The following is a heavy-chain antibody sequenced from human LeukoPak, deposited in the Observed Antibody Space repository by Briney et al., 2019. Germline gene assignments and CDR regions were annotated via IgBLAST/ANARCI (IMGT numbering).Heavy chain of an antibody. V-gene: IGHV3-30*02. J-gene: IGHJ4*02. CDR2: IRYDGSNK. CDR3: AKDSTDIVVVPAAPGGVSD. CDR1: GFTFSSYG. Sequence: GGSLRLSCAASGFTFSSYGMHWVRQAPGKGLEWVAFIRYDGSNKYYADSVKGRFTISRDNSKNTLYLQMNSLRAEDTAVYYCAKDSTDIVVVPAAPGGVSDWGQGTLVTVSS. D-gene: IGHD2-2*01.